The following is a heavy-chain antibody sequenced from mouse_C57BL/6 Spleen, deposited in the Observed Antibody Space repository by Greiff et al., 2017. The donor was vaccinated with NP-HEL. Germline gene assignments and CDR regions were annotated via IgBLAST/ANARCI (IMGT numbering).Heavy chain of an antibody. Sequence: EVQLQQSGPGLVKPSQSLSLTCSVTGYSITSGYYWNWIRQFPGNKLEWMGYISYDGSNNYNPSLKNRISITRDTSKTQFFLKLNSVTTEDTATYYCARDGQYYFDYWGQGTTLTVSS. CDR1: GYSITSGYY. CDR3: ARDGQYYFDY. J-gene: IGHJ2*01. V-gene: IGHV3-6*01. CDR2: ISYDGSN.